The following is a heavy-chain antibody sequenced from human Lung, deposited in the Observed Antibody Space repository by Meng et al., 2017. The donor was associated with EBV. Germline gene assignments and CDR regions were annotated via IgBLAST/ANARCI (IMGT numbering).Heavy chain of an antibody. V-gene: IGHV4-31*01. D-gene: IGHD6-6*01. Sequence: HVQPPDLGPRLVKPSQSLSLTCTVSGGSIRSGDYYWSWIRQPPGKGLEWIGYIYYSGSTYYNPSLKSLVTISVDTSKNQFSLKLSSVTAADTAVYYCARVVAGRYNWFDPWGQGTLVTVSS. CDR3: ARVVAGRYNWFDP. J-gene: IGHJ5*02. CDR1: GGSIRSGDYY. CDR2: IYYSGST.